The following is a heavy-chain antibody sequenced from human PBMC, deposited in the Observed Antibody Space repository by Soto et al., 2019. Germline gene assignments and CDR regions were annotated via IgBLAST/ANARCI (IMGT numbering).Heavy chain of an antibody. J-gene: IGHJ4*02. D-gene: IGHD3-22*01. CDR3: AKGSSASRPYYFDY. CDR2: ITGSGGST. CDR1: GFTFSTYA. V-gene: IGHV3-23*01. Sequence: EVQLLESGGGLVQPGGSLRLSCAASGFTFSTYAMIWVRQAPGKGLEWVSAITGSGGSTYYADSVKGRFTISRDNSKNTLYLQMNSLRADDTALYYCAKGSSASRPYYFDYWGQGTLFTVSS.